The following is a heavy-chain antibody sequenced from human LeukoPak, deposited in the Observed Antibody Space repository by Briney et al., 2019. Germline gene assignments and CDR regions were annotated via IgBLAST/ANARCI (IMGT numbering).Heavy chain of an antibody. V-gene: IGHV4-39*07. CDR2: INHSGST. CDR3: ARGGVSTLYYYYYGMDV. Sequence: SETLSLTCTVSGGSISSGGYYWSWIRQPPGKGLEWIGEINHSGSTNYNPSLKSRVTISVDTSKNQFSLKLSSVTAADTAVYYCARGGVSTLYYYYYGMDVWGQGTTVTVSS. CDR1: GGSISSGGYY. D-gene: IGHD6-25*01. J-gene: IGHJ6*02.